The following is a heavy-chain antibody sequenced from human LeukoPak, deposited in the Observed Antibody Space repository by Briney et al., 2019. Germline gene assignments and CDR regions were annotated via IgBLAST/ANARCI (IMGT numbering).Heavy chain of an antibody. CDR2: ISTDASDN. V-gene: IGHV3-7*01. Sequence: GGSLRLSCAASGFSFRAYWMSWVRQAPGKGLEWVADISTDASDNTYVDSVKGRFIISRNNAKQSLYLQMDTPTAEDTAVYDCVASWTRQQKDYWGQGKLVTVSS. D-gene: IGHD3/OR15-3a*01. CDR1: GFSFRAYW. CDR3: VASWTRQQKDY. J-gene: IGHJ4*02.